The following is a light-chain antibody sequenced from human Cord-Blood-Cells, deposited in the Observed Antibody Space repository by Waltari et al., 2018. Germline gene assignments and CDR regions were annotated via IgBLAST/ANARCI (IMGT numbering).Light chain of an antibody. CDR3: ETWDSNTRV. CDR1: SGHSSYI. J-gene: IGLJ3*02. CDR2: LEGSGSY. V-gene: IGLV4-60*02. Sequence: QPLLPQSSSASASLGSSVKPTCTLSSGHSSYIIAWHPQQPGKAPRYLMKLEGSGSYNTGGGVPDRFSGSSSGADRYLTISNLQFEDEADYYCETWDSNTRVFGGGTKLTVL.